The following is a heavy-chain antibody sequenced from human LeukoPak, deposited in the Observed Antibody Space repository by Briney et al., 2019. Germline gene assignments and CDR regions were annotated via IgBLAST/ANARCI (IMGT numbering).Heavy chain of an antibody. Sequence: SETLSLTCAVYGGSFSGYYWSWIRQPPGKGLEWIGSIYYSGSTYYNPSLKSRVTISVDTSKNQFSLKLSSVTAADTAVYYCARHKWELLANWFDPWGQGTLVTVSS. CDR3: ARHKWELLANWFDP. J-gene: IGHJ5*02. D-gene: IGHD1-26*01. CDR1: GGSFSGYY. V-gene: IGHV4-34*01. CDR2: IYYSGST.